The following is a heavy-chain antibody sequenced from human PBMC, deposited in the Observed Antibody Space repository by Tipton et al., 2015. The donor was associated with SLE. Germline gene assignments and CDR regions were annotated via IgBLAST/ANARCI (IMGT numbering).Heavy chain of an antibody. CDR3: ARLQFIFGGMDV. CDR1: GGSFSGSY. D-gene: IGHD3-3*01. CDR2: INHSGGT. V-gene: IGHV4-34*01. Sequence: LRLSCAIYGGSFSGSYWIWIRQPPGKGLEWIGEINHSGGTNYNPSLKSRVTISADTSNKQFSLMLSSVTAADTAVYFCARLQFIFGGMDVWGKGTTVTVSS. J-gene: IGHJ6*04.